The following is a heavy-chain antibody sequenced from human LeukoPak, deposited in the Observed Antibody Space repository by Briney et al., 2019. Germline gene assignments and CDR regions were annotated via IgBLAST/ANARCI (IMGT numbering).Heavy chain of an antibody. CDR1: GFTFSSYW. V-gene: IGHV3-7*01. D-gene: IGHD6-19*01. CDR3: ARDHSSGWLDWFDP. CDR2: IKQDGSEK. J-gene: IGHJ5*02. Sequence: GGSLRLSCAASGFTFSSYWMSWVRQAPGKGLEWVANIKQDGSEKYYVDSVKGRFTISRDNAKNSLYLQMNSLRAEDTAVYYCARDHSSGWLDWFDPWGQGTLVTVSS.